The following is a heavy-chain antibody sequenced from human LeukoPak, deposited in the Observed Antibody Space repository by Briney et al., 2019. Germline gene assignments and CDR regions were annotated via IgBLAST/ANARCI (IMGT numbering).Heavy chain of an antibody. CDR2: IIPIFGTA. J-gene: IGHJ4*02. Sequence: SVKVSCKASGGTFSSYAISWARQAPGQGLEWMGRIIPIFGTANYAQKFQGRVTITTDESTSTAYMELSSLRSEDTAVYYCARESGYDFFGGYYDSSGDPDYWGQGTLVTLSS. CDR3: ARESGYDFFGGYYDSSGDPDY. CDR1: GGTFSSYA. D-gene: IGHD3-22*01. V-gene: IGHV1-69*05.